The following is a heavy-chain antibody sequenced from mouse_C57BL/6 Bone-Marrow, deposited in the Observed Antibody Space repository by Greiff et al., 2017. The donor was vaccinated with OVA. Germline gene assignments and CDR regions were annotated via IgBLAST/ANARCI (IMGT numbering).Heavy chain of an antibody. CDR2: INPYNGGT. Sequence: EVQLQQSGPVLVKPGASVKMSCKASGYTFTDYYMNWVKQSHGKSLEWIGVINPYNGGTSYNQKFKGKATLTVDKSSSTAYMELNSLTSEDSAVYYGARGELRLRSFAYWGQGTLVTVSA. V-gene: IGHV1-19*01. CDR1: GYTFTDYY. D-gene: IGHD3-2*02. CDR3: ARGELRLRSFAY. J-gene: IGHJ3*01.